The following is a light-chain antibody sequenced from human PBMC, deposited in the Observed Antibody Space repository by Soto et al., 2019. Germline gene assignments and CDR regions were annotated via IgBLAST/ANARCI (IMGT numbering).Light chain of an antibody. J-gene: IGKJ4*01. V-gene: IGKV3-15*01. Sequence: EIVMTQSPATLSVSPGERATLSCRAGQNIHTNLAWYQQKPGQAPRLLFYGASTGATGLPARFSGSGSGTEFTLTINSLQAEDCAVYSCQQYFSLPLTFGGGTKVDIK. CDR3: QQYFSLPLT. CDR2: GAS. CDR1: QNIHTN.